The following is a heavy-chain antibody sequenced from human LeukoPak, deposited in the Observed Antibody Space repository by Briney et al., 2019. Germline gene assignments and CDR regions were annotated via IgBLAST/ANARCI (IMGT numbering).Heavy chain of an antibody. CDR2: IYHTGST. J-gene: IGHJ4*02. Sequence: SETLSLTCTVSGGSVSNGNYGCSWIRQPPGKGLVWLGYIYHTGSTNYNPSLKSRVTISIDTSKNQYSLKLTAVTAADTALYYCSTIAVVAGYDFDCWGQGTLVTVSS. CDR3: STIAVVAGYDFDC. V-gene: IGHV4-61*01. D-gene: IGHD6-19*01. CDR1: GGSVSNGNYG.